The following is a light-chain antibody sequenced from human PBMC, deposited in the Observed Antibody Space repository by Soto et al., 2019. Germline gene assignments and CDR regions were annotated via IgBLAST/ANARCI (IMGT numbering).Light chain of an antibody. CDR2: EVS. J-gene: IGLJ1*01. Sequence: QSALAQPPSASGSPGQSVPISCTGTSSDVGKYDYVSWFQHHPGKAPKLIIYEVSKRPSGVPDRFSGSKSGSTASLTVSGLQTDYEADYYCNSYVACSTVFGTGTNVTVL. CDR1: SSDVGKYDY. CDR3: NSYVACSTV. V-gene: IGLV2-8*01.